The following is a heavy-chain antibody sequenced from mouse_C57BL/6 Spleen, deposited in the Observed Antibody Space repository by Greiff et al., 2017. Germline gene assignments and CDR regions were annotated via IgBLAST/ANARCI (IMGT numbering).Heavy chain of an antibody. CDR2: IDPEDGET. V-gene: IGHV14-2*01. CDR3: ARSHYDGYYACC. CDR1: GFNINDYY. J-gene: IGHJ2*01. Sequence: VQLQHSGAELVQPGASVKLSCTASGFNINDYYMHWVKQRTEQGLEWIGRIDPEDGETKYAPKFQGKATIPADTSSNTAYLQLSSLTSEDTAVYYCARSHYDGYYACCWGEGTTLTVSS. D-gene: IGHD2-3*01.